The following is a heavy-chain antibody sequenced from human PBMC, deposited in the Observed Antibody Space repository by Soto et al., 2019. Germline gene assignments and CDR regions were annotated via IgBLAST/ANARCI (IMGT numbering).Heavy chain of an antibody. CDR1: GFTFSNAW. CDR2: IKSKTDGGTT. Sequence: PGGSLRLSCAASGFTFSNAWMSWVRQAPGKGLEWVGRIKSKTDGGTTDYAAPVKGRFTISRDDSKNTLYLQMNSLKTEDTAVYYCTTEKIPAANFYGMDVWGQGTTVTVS. V-gene: IGHV3-15*01. CDR3: TTEKIPAANFYGMDV. J-gene: IGHJ6*02. D-gene: IGHD2-2*01.